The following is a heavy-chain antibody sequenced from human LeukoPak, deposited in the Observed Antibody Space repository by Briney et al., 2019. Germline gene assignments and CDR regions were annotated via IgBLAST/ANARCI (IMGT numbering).Heavy chain of an antibody. V-gene: IGHV1-18*01. J-gene: IGHJ3*02. D-gene: IGHD3-10*01. CDR2: ISAYNGNT. CDR3: ARVGLVRGVIRAPMSFDI. CDR1: GYTFTSYG. Sequence: ASVKASCKASGYTFTSYGISWVRQAPGQGLEWMGWISAYNGNTNYAQKLQGRVTMTTDTSTSTAYMELRSLRSDDTAVYYCARVGLVRGVIRAPMSFDIWGQGTMVTVSS.